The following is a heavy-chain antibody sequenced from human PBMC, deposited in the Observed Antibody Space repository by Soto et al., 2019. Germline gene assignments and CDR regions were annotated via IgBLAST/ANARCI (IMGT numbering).Heavy chain of an antibody. CDR1: GGSVGSGSYY. CDR2: IYYSGST. D-gene: IGHD4-17*01. V-gene: IGHV4-61*01. Sequence: QVQLQESGPGLVKPSETLSLTCTVSGGSVGSGSYYWSWIRQPPGKGLEWIGYIYYSGSTNYNPSLKSRVTISVDTSKNQFSLKLSSVTAADTAVYYCANYPTTVTSDYWGQGTLVTVSS. J-gene: IGHJ4*02. CDR3: ANYPTTVTSDY.